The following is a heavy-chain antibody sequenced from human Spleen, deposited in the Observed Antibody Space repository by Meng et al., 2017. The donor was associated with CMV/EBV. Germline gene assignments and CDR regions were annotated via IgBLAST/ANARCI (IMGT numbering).Heavy chain of an antibody. J-gene: IGHJ4*02. CDR1: GFTFSRND. Sequence: GGSLRLSCAASGFTFSRNDMHWVRQPVGKGLEWVSTIGTAGDKSYAASVKGRFTISRDNAKNSLFLQLNSLRAGDTAVYYCAKGPGYELDNWGQGTLVTVSS. D-gene: IGHD5-12*01. CDR2: IGTAGDK. CDR3: AKGPGYELDN. V-gene: IGHV3-13*01.